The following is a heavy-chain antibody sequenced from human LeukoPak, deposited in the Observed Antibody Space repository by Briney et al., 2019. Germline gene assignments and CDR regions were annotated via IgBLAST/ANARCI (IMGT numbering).Heavy chain of an antibody. J-gene: IGHJ4*02. Sequence: PSETLSLTCAVYGGSFSGYYWSSIRQPPGKGLEWIVEINHSGSTNYNPSLKSRVTISVDTSKNQFSLKLSSVTAADTAVYYCARGGYYYDSSGYYLDYWGQGTLVTVSS. D-gene: IGHD3-22*01. V-gene: IGHV4-34*01. CDR1: GGSFSGYY. CDR2: INHSGST. CDR3: ARGGYYYDSSGYYLDY.